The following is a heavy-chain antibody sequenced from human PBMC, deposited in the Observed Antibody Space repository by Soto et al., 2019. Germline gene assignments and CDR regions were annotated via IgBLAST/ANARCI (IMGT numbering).Heavy chain of an antibody. D-gene: IGHD1-26*01. Sequence: QVQLVQSGSEVKKPGASVRVTCKASGYTFRNYGNSWVREAPGQGLEWMGWVSAYNRNSNYAQKFEDRVIMTADTATSTAYLELRGLRSDDTAIYYCARDRPWEPLLYWGQGTLVTVSS. CDR1: GYTFRNYG. CDR3: ARDRPWEPLLY. V-gene: IGHV1-18*01. J-gene: IGHJ4*02. CDR2: VSAYNRNS.